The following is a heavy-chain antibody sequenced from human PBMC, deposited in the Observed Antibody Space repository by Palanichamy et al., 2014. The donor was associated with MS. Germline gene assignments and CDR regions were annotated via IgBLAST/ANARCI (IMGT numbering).Heavy chain of an antibody. J-gene: IGHJ5*02. CDR2: IYWDNDK. CDR1: GFSLTTAGVG. Sequence: QITLKESGPTLVKPTQTLTLTCTFSGFSLTTAGVGVGWLRQPPGKALEWLALIYWDNDKRYSPSLKSRLTITKDTSKNQVVLTMTNMDPVGTATYYCAHRHNTYGSGYFDPWGRGTLVTVSS. D-gene: IGHD3-10*01. CDR3: AHRHNTYGSGYFDP. V-gene: IGHV2-5*02.